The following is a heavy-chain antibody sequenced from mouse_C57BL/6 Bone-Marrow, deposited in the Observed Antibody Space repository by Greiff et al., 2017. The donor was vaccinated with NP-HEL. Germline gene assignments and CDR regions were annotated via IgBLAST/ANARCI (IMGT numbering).Heavy chain of an antibody. J-gene: IGHJ4*01. CDR3: AREVRWLLPYAKDY. V-gene: IGHV1-61*01. CDR2: IYPSDSET. D-gene: IGHD2-3*01. CDR1: GYTFTSYW. Sequence: QVQLQQPGAELVRPGSSVKLSCKASGYTFTSYWMDWVKQRPGQGLEWIGNIYPSDSETHYNQKFKGKATLTVDKSSSTAYMQLSSLTSEDSAVYYGAREVRWLLPYAKDYWGQGTSVTVSA.